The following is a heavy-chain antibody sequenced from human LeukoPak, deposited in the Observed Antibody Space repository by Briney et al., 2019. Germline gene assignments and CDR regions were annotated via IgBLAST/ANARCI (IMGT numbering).Heavy chain of an antibody. V-gene: IGHV3-21*01. CDR2: ISSSSRYI. D-gene: IGHD1-20*01. CDR1: GFTFSRYS. CDR3: AGDGLSGTNLYYYYMDV. J-gene: IGHJ6*03. Sequence: PGGSLRLSCVGSGFTFSRYSMKWVRQAPGKGLEWVASISSSSRYIFHADSVKGGFTISRDNAKNSLDLQMSSLRAEDTAVYYCAGDGLSGTNLYYYYMDVWGKGTTVTVSS.